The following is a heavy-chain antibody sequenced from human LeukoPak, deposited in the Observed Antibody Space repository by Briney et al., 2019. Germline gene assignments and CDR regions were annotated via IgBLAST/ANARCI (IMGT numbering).Heavy chain of an antibody. CDR3: AKGTSSGTVDY. J-gene: IGHJ4*02. CDR2: ISYDGTNK. Sequence: PGGSLRLSCAASGFTFSNYDMHGVRQAPAKGLEWVAFISYDGTNKYYAASVKGRFTFSRDNSKYTLYLQMNSLRAEDTAVYYCAKGTSSGTVDYWGQGTLVAVSS. CDR1: GFTFSNYD. V-gene: IGHV3-30*18. D-gene: IGHD3-22*01.